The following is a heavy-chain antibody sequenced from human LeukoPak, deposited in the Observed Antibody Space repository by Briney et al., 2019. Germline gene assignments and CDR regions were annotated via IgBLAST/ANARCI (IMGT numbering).Heavy chain of an antibody. D-gene: IGHD3-10*01. CDR3: ARQARVTHFYGGFGSHFDF. J-gene: IGHJ4*02. V-gene: IGHV3-7*01. CDR1: GFTFRTSW. Sequence: GGSLRLSCEASGFTFRTSWMSWVRQAPGKGLEWVADINEDGIETYYVHSLRGRFTISRDNANNSPFLQMDSLRAEDTAVYYCARQARVTHFYGGFGSHFDFWGQGILVTVSS. CDR2: INEDGIET.